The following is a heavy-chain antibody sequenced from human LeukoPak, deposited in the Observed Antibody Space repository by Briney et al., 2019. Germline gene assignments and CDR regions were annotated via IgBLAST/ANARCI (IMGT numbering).Heavy chain of an antibody. Sequence: GESLKISCPGSGYSFTSYWMGWVRQMPGKGLEWMGIIYPGDSDTRYSPSFQGQVTISAAKSISTAYLQWSSLEASDTAMYYCARQYTSYGYFDYWGQGTLVTVSS. CDR1: GYSFTSYW. CDR2: IYPGDSDT. J-gene: IGHJ4*02. CDR3: ARQYTSYGYFDY. D-gene: IGHD5-18*01. V-gene: IGHV5-51*01.